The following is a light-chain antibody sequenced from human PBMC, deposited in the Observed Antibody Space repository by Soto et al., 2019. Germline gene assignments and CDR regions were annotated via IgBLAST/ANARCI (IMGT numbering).Light chain of an antibody. Sequence: QSALTQPPSVSGSPGQSVTISCTGTNSDVGNYNRVSWYQQPPGTAPKLMIHEVSKRPSGVPDRFSGSKSDNTASLTISGLQAEDEADYYCSSYTSSSTWVFGGGTKVTVL. CDR3: SSYTSSSTWV. J-gene: IGLJ3*02. CDR2: EVS. V-gene: IGLV2-18*02. CDR1: NSDVGNYNR.